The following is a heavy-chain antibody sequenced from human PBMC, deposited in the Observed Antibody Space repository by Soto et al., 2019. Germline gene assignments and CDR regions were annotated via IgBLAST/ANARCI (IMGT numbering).Heavy chain of an antibody. J-gene: IGHJ4*02. CDR2: INHSGST. CDR1: GGSFSGYY. CDR3: ARGVYYFDY. Sequence: SETLSLTCAVYGGSFSGYYWSWIRQPPGKGLEWIGEINHSGSTNYNPSLKSRVTISVDMSKNQFSLKLSSVTAADTAVYYCARGVYYFDYWGQGTLVTVSS. V-gene: IGHV4-34*01.